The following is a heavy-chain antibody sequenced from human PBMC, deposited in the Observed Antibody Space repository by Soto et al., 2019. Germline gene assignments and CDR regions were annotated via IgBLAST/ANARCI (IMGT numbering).Heavy chain of an antibody. CDR2: INPSGGST. CDR1: GYTFTSYY. D-gene: IGHD3-22*01. Sequence: GASVKVSCKASGYTFTSYYMHWVRQAPGQGLEWMGIINPSGGSTSYAQKFQGRVTMTRDTSTSTVYIELSSLRSEDTAVYYCARDPAMVNLDSSGYYYVLSSRKGHFDYWGQGTLVTVSS. J-gene: IGHJ4*02. V-gene: IGHV1-46*01. CDR3: ARDPAMVNLDSSGYYYVLSSRKGHFDY.